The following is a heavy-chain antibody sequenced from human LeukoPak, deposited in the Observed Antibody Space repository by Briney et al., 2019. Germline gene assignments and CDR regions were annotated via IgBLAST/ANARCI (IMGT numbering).Heavy chain of an antibody. J-gene: IGHJ4*02. D-gene: IGHD1-26*01. Sequence: GGSLRLSCEASGFTFSNYAMSWVRQAPGKGLEWVAGISGRGDTTYYADSVKGRFTISRDSSKNTVFLQVNSLRAEDTAIYYCAKDRGMVGASVRAFDYWGQGTLVTVSS. CDR3: AKDRGMVGASVRAFDY. CDR1: GFTFSNYA. CDR2: ISGRGDTT. V-gene: IGHV3-23*01.